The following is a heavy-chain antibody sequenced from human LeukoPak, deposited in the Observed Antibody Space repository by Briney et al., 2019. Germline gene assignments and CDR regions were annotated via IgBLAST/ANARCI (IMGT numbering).Heavy chain of an antibody. Sequence: AGGSLRLSFAASGFSLRLYWMSWVRQAPGKGLEWVANIKQDGSDKHYVEAVKGRFTISRDNAKNTLYLQMNSLRAEDTAVYYCARELPFDYWGQGTLVTVSS. CDR2: IKQDGSDK. J-gene: IGHJ4*02. D-gene: IGHD2-15*01. CDR3: ARELPFDY. CDR1: GFSLRLYW. V-gene: IGHV3-7*01.